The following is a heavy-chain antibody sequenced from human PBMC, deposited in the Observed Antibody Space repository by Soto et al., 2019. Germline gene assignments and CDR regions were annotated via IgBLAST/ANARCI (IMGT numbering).Heavy chain of an antibody. J-gene: IGHJ3*01. V-gene: IGHV4-59*12. CDR2: IYYSGSA. CDR3: ARDGLITDYVGLS. CDR1: GGSISSYY. D-gene: IGHD4-17*01. Sequence: SSETLSLTCTVSGGSISSYYWNWIRQPPGKGLEWIGYIYYSGSAYYNPSLKSRVTISVDTSKNQFSLKLSSVTAADTAVYYCARDGLITDYVGLSWGQGTMVTVSS.